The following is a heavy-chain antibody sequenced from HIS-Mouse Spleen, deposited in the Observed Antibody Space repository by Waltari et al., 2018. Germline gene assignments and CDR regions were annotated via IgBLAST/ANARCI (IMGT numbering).Heavy chain of an antibody. CDR3: ARGTYYYGSGSLSFDY. V-gene: IGHV4-34*01. Sequence: QVQLQQWGAGLLKPSETLSITCAVYGGSFSGYYWSWIRQPPGKELEWIGEINHSGSTNCNPTLRIRVTISVDTSKNQFSLKLSSVTAADTAVYYCARGTYYYGSGSLSFDYWGQGTLVTVSS. D-gene: IGHD3-10*01. J-gene: IGHJ4*02. CDR2: INHSGST. CDR1: GGSFSGYY.